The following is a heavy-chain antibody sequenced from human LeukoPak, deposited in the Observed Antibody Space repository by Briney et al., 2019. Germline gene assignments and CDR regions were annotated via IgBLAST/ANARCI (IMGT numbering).Heavy chain of an antibody. CDR3: ARGSRSATGRGYYFDY. CDR2: ISISRSYI. CDR1: GFTFHSYI. D-gene: IGHD6-13*01. J-gene: IGHJ4*02. V-gene: IGHV3-21*06. Sequence: VGSLRLSRASSGFTFHSYIMNSVRQAPWKGREGVSSISISRSYIYYEDSVKGRFTISRDNAENSLYLQMNSLRAEDTAVYYCARGSRSATGRGYYFDYWGQGTLVTVSS.